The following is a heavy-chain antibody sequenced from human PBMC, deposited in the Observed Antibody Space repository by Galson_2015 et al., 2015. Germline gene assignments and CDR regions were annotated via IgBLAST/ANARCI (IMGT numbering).Heavy chain of an antibody. J-gene: IGHJ3*02. CDR2: INHSGST. CDR1: GGSFSGYY. V-gene: IGHV4-34*01. D-gene: IGHD3-10*01. Sequence: ETLSLTCAVYGGSFSGYYWSWIRQPPGKGLEWIGEINHSGSTNYNPSLKSRVTISVDTSKNQFSLKLSSVTAADTAVYYCARAALEGSSLPDAFDIWGQGTMVTVSS. CDR3: ARAALEGSSLPDAFDI.